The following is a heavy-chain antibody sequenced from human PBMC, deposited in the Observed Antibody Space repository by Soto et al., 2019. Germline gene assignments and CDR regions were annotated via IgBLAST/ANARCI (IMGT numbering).Heavy chain of an antibody. CDR2: ISAYYGNT. Sequence: ASVKVSCKASGYTFTSYGISWVRQAPGQGLEWMGGISAYYGNTNYAQKLQGRVTMTADESTSTAYMELSSLRSEDTAVYYCAMGSSGGYSYGTTNDYWGQGTLVTVSS. CDR1: GYTFTSYG. CDR3: AMGSSGGYSYGTTNDY. J-gene: IGHJ4*02. D-gene: IGHD5-18*01. V-gene: IGHV1-18*01.